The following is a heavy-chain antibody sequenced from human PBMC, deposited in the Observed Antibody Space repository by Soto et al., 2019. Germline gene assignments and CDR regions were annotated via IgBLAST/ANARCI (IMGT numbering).Heavy chain of an antibody. CDR1: GGSFSGYY. CDR3: TASVYYDILTGSKPPDY. J-gene: IGHJ4*02. V-gene: IGHV4-34*01. CDR2: INHLGST. D-gene: IGHD3-9*01. Sequence: PSETLSLTCAVYGGSFSGYYWSWIRQPPGKGLEWIGEINHLGSTNYNPSLKSRVTISVDTAKNQFSLKLSSVPAADTAVYYCTASVYYDILTGSKPPDYWGQGTLVTVCS.